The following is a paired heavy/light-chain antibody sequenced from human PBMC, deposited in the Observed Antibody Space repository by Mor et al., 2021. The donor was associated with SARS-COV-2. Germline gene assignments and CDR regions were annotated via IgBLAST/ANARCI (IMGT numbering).Heavy chain of an antibody. J-gene: IGHJ3*02. V-gene: IGHV4-59*01. D-gene: IGHD4-4*01. CDR1: GGSINSYF. Sequence: QVQLQESGPGLVKASETLSLTCTVSGGSINSYFWHWIWQPPGKGLQWIGYIYDSGSTNYNPSFKSRVTISVDTSKNQFSLKLTSVTAADTAVYYCAGSVIPGAGAFDIWGQGTMVTVSS. CDR3: AGSVIPGAGAFDI. CDR2: IYDSGST.
Light chain of an antibody. J-gene: IGKJ1*01. CDR2: SAF. V-gene: IGKV3-20*01. CDR3: QQFGNSPRT. CDR1: QSISSGH. Sequence: EIVLTQSPGILSLSPGERATLSCRASQSISSGHLAWYQQKPGQAPRLLIYSAFYRATGIPDRFSGSGSGTDFTLTISRLEPEDFAVYYCQQFGNSPRTFGQGTKVEIK.